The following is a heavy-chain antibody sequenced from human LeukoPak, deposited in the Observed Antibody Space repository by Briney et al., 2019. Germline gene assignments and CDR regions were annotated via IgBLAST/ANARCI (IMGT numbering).Heavy chain of an antibody. J-gene: IGHJ6*02. CDR2: IYSGGST. V-gene: IGHV3-66*01. CDR1: GFTVSSNY. Sequence: GGSLRLSCAASGFTVSSNYMSWVRQAPGKGLEWVSVIYSGGSTYYADSVKGRFTISRGNSKNTLYLQMNSLRAEDTAVYYCARDPVDKDYYYGMDVWGQGTTVTVSS. D-gene: IGHD3-22*01. CDR3: ARDPVDKDYYYGMDV.